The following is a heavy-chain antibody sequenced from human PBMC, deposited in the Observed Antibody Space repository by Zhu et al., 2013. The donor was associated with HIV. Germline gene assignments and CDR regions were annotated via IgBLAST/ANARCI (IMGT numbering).Heavy chain of an antibody. D-gene: IGHD3-10*01. V-gene: IGHV1-69*01. CDR3: ASQSGTISIIRGGGMDV. Sequence: QVQLVQSGAELKKPGSSVTVSCQAPGDSFETYGLNWVRQAPGQGLEWMGGIVPMFITPKYAQKFQDRITITADESTRTVYMELKILKSEDTAVYYCASQSGTISIIRGGGMDVWGAGTTVIVSS. CDR2: IVPMFITP. CDR1: GDSFETYG. J-gene: IGHJ6*02.